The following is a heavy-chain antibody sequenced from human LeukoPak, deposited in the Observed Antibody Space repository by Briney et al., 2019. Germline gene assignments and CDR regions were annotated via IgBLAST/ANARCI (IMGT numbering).Heavy chain of an antibody. D-gene: IGHD3-10*01. J-gene: IGHJ4*02. CDR2: IYYSGST. CDR1: GDSISSSSYY. Sequence: SETLSLPCSVSGDSISSSSYYWAWIRQPPGKGLEWIGSIYYSGSTYYNPSLKSRVTISVDTSKNHFSLKLSSVTAADTAVYYCATVVRRLFAPPYYFDYWGQGTLVTVSS. CDR3: ATVVRRLFAPPYYFDY. V-gene: IGHV4-39*02.